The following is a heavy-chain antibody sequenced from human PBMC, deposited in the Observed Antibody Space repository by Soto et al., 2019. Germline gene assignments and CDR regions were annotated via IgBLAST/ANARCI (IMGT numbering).Heavy chain of an antibody. Sequence: QVQLQESGPGLVKPSQTLSLTCTVSGGSISSGDYYWSWIRQPPGKGLEWIGYIYYSGSTYYNPSLKSRVTISVDTSKNQFSLKLSSVTAADTAVYYCARVLVVAATHEYFQHWGQGTLVTVYS. CDR1: GGSISSGDYY. CDR2: IYYSGST. D-gene: IGHD2-15*01. CDR3: ARVLVVAATHEYFQH. V-gene: IGHV4-30-4*01. J-gene: IGHJ1*01.